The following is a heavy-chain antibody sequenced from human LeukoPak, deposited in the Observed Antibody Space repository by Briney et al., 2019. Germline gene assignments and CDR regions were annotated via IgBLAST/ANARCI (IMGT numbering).Heavy chain of an antibody. CDR1: GGSISSYY. J-gene: IGHJ4*02. CDR3: ARDSRYGSGSPPGFDY. Sequence: SETLSLTCTVPGGSISSYYWSWIRQPAGKGLEWIGRIYTSGSTNYNPSLKSRVTMSVDTSKNQFSLKLSSVTAADTAVYYCARDSRYGSGSPPGFDYWGQGTLVTVSS. V-gene: IGHV4-4*07. CDR2: IYTSGST. D-gene: IGHD3-10*01.